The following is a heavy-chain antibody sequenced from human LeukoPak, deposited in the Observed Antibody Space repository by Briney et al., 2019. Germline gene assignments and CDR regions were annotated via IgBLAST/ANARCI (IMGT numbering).Heavy chain of an antibody. J-gene: IGHJ6*02. D-gene: IGHD1-26*01. CDR1: GGSISSSGYY. CDR3: ARTFSESYYYYGMDV. V-gene: IGHV4-39*07. CDR2: IYYGGST. Sequence: SETLSLTCTVSGGSISSSGYYWGWIRQPPGKGLEWIGNIYYGGSTYYNPSLKSRVTISVDTSKNQFSLKLSSVTAADTAVYYCARTFSESYYYYGMDVWGQGTTVTVSS.